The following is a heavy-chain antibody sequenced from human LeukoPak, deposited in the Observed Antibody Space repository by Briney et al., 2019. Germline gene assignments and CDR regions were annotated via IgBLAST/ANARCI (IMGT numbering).Heavy chain of an antibody. Sequence: SETLSLTCTVSGGSISSGGYYWSWIRQHPGKGLEGIGYMYYSGSTYYNPSLKSRVTISVDTSKNQFSLKPSSVTAADTAVYYCARRGYDILTGYLDYWGQGTLVTVSS. CDR1: GGSISSGGYY. D-gene: IGHD3-9*01. CDR2: MYYSGST. V-gene: IGHV4-31*03. CDR3: ARRGYDILTGYLDY. J-gene: IGHJ4*02.